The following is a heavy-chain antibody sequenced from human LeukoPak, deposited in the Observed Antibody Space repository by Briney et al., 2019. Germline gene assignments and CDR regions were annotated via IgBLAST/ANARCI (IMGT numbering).Heavy chain of an antibody. Sequence: SETLSLTCAVYGGSFSGYYWSWIRQPPGKGLEWIGEINHSGSTNYNPTLKSRVTISVDTSKNQFSLKLSSVTAADTAVYYCARDRRSSGWYRGFDPWGQGTLVTVSS. CDR1: GGSFSGYY. CDR2: INHSGST. CDR3: ARDRRSSGWYRGFDP. D-gene: IGHD6-19*01. V-gene: IGHV4-34*01. J-gene: IGHJ5*02.